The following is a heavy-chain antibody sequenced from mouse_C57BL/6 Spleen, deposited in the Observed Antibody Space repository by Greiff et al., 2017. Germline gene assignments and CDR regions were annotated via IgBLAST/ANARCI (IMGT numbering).Heavy chain of an antibody. Sequence: QVHVKQPGAELVMPGASVKLSCKASGYTFTSYWMHWVKQRPGQGLEWIGEIDPSDSYTNYNQKFKGKSTLTVDKSSSTAYMQLSSLTSEDSAVYYCARGGVDHAMDYWGQGTSVTVSS. CDR2: IDPSDSYT. CDR1: GYTFTSYW. J-gene: IGHJ4*01. CDR3: ARGGVDHAMDY. V-gene: IGHV1-69*01.